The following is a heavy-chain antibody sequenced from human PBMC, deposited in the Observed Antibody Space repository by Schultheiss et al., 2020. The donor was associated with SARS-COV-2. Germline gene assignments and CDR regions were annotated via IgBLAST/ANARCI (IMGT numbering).Heavy chain of an antibody. V-gene: IGHV3-23*01. Sequence: GGSLRLSCAASGFTFSSYALSWVRQAPGKGLEWVSAISGSGGSTYYADSVKGRFTISRDNAKNSLYLQMNSLRAADTAVYYCARDQVPVVAATPGYWGQGTLVTVSS. J-gene: IGHJ4*02. CDR3: ARDQVPVVAATPGY. CDR1: GFTFSSYA. CDR2: ISGSGGST. D-gene: IGHD2-15*01.